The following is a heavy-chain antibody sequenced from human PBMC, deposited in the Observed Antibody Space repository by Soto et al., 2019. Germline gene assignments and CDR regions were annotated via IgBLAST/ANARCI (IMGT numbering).Heavy chain of an antibody. J-gene: IGHJ6*04. CDR3: AREVSYHDDYYGLEV. CDR1: GFTFSTYD. V-gene: IGHV3-30-3*01. Sequence: PVGSLRLSCASSGFTFSTYDMHRFRQAPGKGREWGAVISYDGSKKYYADSVKGRVTIARDNSKNTLYLQMNSLRAEDTAVYYCAREVSYHDDYYGLEVWGKGT. CDR2: ISYDGSKK. D-gene: IGHD1-20*01.